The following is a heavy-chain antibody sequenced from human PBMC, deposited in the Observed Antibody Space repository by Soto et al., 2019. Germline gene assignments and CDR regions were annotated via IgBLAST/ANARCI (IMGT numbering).Heavy chain of an antibody. CDR3: ARAIRYFDWLLPSYGMDV. J-gene: IGHJ6*02. CDR1: GYTFTGYY. D-gene: IGHD3-9*01. V-gene: IGHV1-2*04. Sequence: ASVKVSCKASGYTFTGYYMHWVRQAPGQGLEWMGWINPNSGGTNYAQKFQGWVTMTRDTSISTAYMELSRLRSDDTAVYYCARAIRYFDWLLPSYGMDVWGQGTTVTVSS. CDR2: INPNSGGT.